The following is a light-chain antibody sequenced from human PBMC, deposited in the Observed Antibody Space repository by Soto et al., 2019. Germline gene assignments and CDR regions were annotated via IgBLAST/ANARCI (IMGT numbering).Light chain of an antibody. CDR3: QHYDSSPPYT. CDR1: RSFASSY. V-gene: IGKV3-20*01. CDR2: AAS. Sequence: EIVLTQSPVTLSLSPGERATLSCRASRSFASSYLGWYQQKPGQAPRLLIYAASTRATGIPDRFSGSGSATDFTLTISRLEPEDYAVYYCQHYDSSPPYTFGQGTKVDXK. J-gene: IGKJ2*01.